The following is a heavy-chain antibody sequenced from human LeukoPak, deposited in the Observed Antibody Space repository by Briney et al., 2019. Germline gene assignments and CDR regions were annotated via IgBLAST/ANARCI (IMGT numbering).Heavy chain of an antibody. D-gene: IGHD2-15*01. CDR3: ARRTYCSGGRCYGENWFDP. CDR2: IYYTGND. Sequence: SETLSLTCTVSGGSISGYYWNWIRQSPGKGLEWIAYIYYTGNDNYNTSLKSRVTISVDTSKNQISLILSSVTAADTAVYYCARRTYCSGGRCYGENWFDPWGQGTLVTVSS. J-gene: IGHJ5*02. V-gene: IGHV4-59*08. CDR1: GGSISGYY.